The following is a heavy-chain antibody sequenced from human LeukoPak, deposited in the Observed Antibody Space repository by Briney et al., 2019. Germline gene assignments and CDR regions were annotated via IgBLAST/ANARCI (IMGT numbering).Heavy chain of an antibody. CDR3: ARGWEPADFDY. CDR1: GYTFTSYA. J-gene: IGHJ4*02. CDR2: INAGNGNT. D-gene: IGHD1-26*01. V-gene: IGHV1-3*03. Sequence: ASVTVSCKASGYTFTSYAMHWVRQAPGQRLEWMGWINAGNGNTKYSQEFQGRVTITRDTSASTAYMELSSLRSEDMAVYYCARGWEPADFDYWGQGTLVTVSS.